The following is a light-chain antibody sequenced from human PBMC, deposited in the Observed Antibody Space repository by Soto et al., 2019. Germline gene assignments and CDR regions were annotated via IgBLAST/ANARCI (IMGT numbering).Light chain of an antibody. CDR2: GAS. Sequence: EIILTQSPASLSVSPGERATLSCRASQSVNNNLAWYQQKRGQAPRLLIYGASTRATGIPGRFRGSGSGTELNLTITSLQSEDFAVYGCQQYNNWRPHTFGHGTKLEIK. V-gene: IGKV3-15*01. CDR3: QQYNNWRPHT. J-gene: IGKJ2*01. CDR1: QSVNNN.